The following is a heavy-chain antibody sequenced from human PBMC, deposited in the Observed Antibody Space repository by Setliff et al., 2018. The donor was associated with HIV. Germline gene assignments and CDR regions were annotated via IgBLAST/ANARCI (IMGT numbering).Heavy chain of an antibody. CDR3: AISNFWSGYSTSPPDYFDY. J-gene: IGHJ4*02. CDR1: GYSISSGYY. CDR2: IHQSGST. D-gene: IGHD3-3*01. Sequence: ASETLSLTCTVSGYSISSGYYWGWLRQPPGKGLEWIGSIHQSGSTYYNPSLTSRVTISVDTSKNQFSLKLNSVTAADTAVYYCAISNFWSGYSTSPPDYFDYWGQGMLVTVSS. V-gene: IGHV4-38-2*02.